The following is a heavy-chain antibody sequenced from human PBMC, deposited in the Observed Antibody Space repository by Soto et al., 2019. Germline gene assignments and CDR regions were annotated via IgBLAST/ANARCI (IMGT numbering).Heavy chain of an antibody. J-gene: IGHJ5*02. D-gene: IGHD6-13*01. CDR2: IHSDVTT. CDR3: ARELSGSWYNWFDP. CDR1: GFSVSSNS. V-gene: IGHV3-53*01. Sequence: PGESLKISCAASGFSVSSNSMNWVRQAPGKGLEWVSVIHSDVTTYFADSVKGRFIISRDNSKNMLYLQMNSLRAEDTAIYYCARELSGSWYNWFDPWGQGTLVTSPQ.